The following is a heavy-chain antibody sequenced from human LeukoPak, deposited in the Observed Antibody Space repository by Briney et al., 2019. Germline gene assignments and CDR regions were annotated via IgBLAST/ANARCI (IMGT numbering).Heavy chain of an antibody. CDR3: ATGIVGALDAFDI. Sequence: SETLSLTCTVSGGSISSYYWSWIRQPPGKGLEWIGYIYYSGSTYYNPSLKSRVTISVDTSKNQFPLKLSSVTAADTAVYYCATGIVGALDAFDIWGQGTMVTVSS. J-gene: IGHJ3*02. CDR2: IYYSGST. CDR1: GGSISSYY. D-gene: IGHD1-26*01. V-gene: IGHV4-59*12.